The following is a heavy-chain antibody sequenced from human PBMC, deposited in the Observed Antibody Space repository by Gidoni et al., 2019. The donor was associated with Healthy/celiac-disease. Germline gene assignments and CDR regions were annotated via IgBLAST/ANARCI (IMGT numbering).Heavy chain of an antibody. Sequence: EVQLVESGGGLVQPGGSLRLSCAASGFTFSSYWMSWVRQAPGKGLEWVDNIKQDGSEKYYVDSVKGRFTIARENAKNSLYLQMNSLRAEDTAVYYCARYTAMVPIDYWGQGTLVTVSS. CDR2: IKQDGSEK. CDR3: ARYTAMVPIDY. J-gene: IGHJ4*02. V-gene: IGHV3-7*04. D-gene: IGHD5-18*01. CDR1: GFTFSSYW.